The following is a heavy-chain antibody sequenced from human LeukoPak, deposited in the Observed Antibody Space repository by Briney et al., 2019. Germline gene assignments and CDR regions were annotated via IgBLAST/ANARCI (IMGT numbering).Heavy chain of an antibody. CDR3: ARLRTTVTTDY. CDR2: IYPGDSDT. Sequence: GESLKVSCKGSGYSFASHWIGWVRQMPGKGLEWMGIIYPGDSDTRYSPSFQGQVTISADKSISTAYLQWSSLKASDTAMYYCARLRTTVTTDYWGQGTLVTVSS. D-gene: IGHD4-17*01. V-gene: IGHV5-51*01. CDR1: GYSFASHW. J-gene: IGHJ4*02.